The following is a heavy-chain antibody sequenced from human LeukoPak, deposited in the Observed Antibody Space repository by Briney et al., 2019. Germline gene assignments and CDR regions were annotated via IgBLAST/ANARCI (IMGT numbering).Heavy chain of an antibody. CDR1: GGSISSFY. J-gene: IGHJ4*02. D-gene: IGHD6-13*01. Sequence: PSETLSLTCTVSGGSISSFYWSWIRQPPGKGLEWIGYIYYSGSTNYNPSLKSRVTMSVDTSKNQLSLNLRSVTAADTAVYYCAREVVAAAGTVDYWGQGTLVTVSS. CDR3: AREVVAAAGTVDY. CDR2: IYYSGST. V-gene: IGHV4-59*01.